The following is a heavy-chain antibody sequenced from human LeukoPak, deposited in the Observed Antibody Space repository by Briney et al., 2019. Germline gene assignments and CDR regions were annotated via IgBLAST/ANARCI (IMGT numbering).Heavy chain of an antibody. D-gene: IGHD5-12*01. J-gene: IGHJ4*02. Sequence: SETLSLTCTVSGASVSSYYWSWIRQPAGKGLEWIGRMYISGSTNYNPSLKGRVTMSVDTSKNQFSLKLSSVTAADTAVYYCARGASGYGPFDYWGQGTLVTVSS. CDR1: GASVSSYY. CDR3: ARGASGYGPFDY. V-gene: IGHV4-4*07. CDR2: MYISGST.